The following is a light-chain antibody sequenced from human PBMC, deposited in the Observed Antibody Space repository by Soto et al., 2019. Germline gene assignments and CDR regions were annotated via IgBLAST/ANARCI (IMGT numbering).Light chain of an antibody. CDR3: SSYTSSSTLV. V-gene: IGLV2-14*01. J-gene: IGLJ3*02. CDR2: EVS. Sequence: QSPLTQPASVSGSPGQSITISCTGTSSGVGGYNYVSWYQQHPGNAPILMIYEVSTRPSGVSNRCSGSKSGNTASLTISGLQSEDEADYYCSSYTSSSTLVFGGGTKLTVL. CDR1: SSGVGGYNY.